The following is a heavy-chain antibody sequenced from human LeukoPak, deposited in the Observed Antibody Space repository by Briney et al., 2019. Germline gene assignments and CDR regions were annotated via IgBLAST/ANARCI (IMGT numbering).Heavy chain of an antibody. CDR2: ISSSGSTI. J-gene: IGHJ4*02. CDR1: GFTFSSYG. Sequence: GGSLRLSCAASGFTFSSYGMHWVRQAPGKGLEWLSYISSSGSTIYYADSVKGRFTISRDNAKNSLYLQMNSLRAEDTAVYYCARDPDYCSGGSCYPYYFDYWGQGTLVTVSS. D-gene: IGHD2-15*01. V-gene: IGHV3-48*04. CDR3: ARDPDYCSGGSCYPYYFDY.